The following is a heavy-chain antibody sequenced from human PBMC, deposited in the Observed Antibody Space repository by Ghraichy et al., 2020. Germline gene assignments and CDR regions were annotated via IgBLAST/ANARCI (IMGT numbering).Heavy chain of an antibody. CDR2: MNQDGTAK. V-gene: IGHV3-7*03. CDR3: ARALDY. J-gene: IGHJ4*02. Sequence: GGSLRLSCAASGFTFSSYWMTWVHQAPGKGLEWVATMNQDGTAKFYVDSVKGRFTISRDNAENSLFLHMNSLRAEDTAVYYCARALDYWGQGTLVTVSS. CDR1: GFTFSSYW.